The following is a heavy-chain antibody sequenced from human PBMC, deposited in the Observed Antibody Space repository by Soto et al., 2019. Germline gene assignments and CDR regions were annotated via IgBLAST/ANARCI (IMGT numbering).Heavy chain of an antibody. V-gene: IGHV1-2*02. D-gene: IGHD6-13*01. CDR2: INANSGGT. CDR3: ARAPRIAAAGNGGGY. Sequence: GASVKVSCKASGYTFTGYYMHWVRQAPGQGLEWMGWINANSGGTNYAQKLQGRVTMTTDTSISTAYMELRSLRSDDTAVYYCARAPRIAAAGNGGGYWGQGTLVTVSS. J-gene: IGHJ4*02. CDR1: GYTFTGYY.